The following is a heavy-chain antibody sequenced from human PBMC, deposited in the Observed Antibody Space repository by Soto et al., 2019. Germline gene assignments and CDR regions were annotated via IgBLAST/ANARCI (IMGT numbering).Heavy chain of an antibody. D-gene: IGHD3-16*01. J-gene: IGHJ4*02. CDR3: VRARRLRLDY. Sequence: QVQLVESGGGVVQPGRSLRLSCAASGFTFSSYAMHWVRQAPGKGLEWVAVISYDGSNKYYADSVKGRFTISRDNSKNTLYLQMNSLRAEDTAVYYCVRARRLRLDYWGQGTLVTVSS. CDR1: GFTFSSYA. CDR2: ISYDGSNK. V-gene: IGHV3-30-3*01.